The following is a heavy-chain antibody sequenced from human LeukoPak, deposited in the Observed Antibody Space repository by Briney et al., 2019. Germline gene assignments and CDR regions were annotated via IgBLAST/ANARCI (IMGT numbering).Heavy chain of an antibody. CDR3: ASMYSSSSYY. Sequence: PGGSLRLSCAASGFTVSSNYMSWVRQAPGLGLEWVSVIYSGGSTYYADSVKGRFTISRDNSKNTLYLQMNSLRVEDTAVYYCASMYSSSSYYWGQGTLVTVSS. CDR2: IYSGGST. J-gene: IGHJ4*02. CDR1: GFTVSSNY. V-gene: IGHV3-53*01. D-gene: IGHD6-6*01.